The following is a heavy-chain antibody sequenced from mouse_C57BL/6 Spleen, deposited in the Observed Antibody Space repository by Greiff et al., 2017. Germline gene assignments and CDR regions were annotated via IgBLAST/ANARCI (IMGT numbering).Heavy chain of an antibody. D-gene: IGHD2-4*01. J-gene: IGHJ4*01. CDR1: GYTFTNYW. CDR2: IYPGGGYT. V-gene: IGHV1-63*01. Sequence: VQLQQSGAELVRPGTSVKMSCKASGYTFTNYWIGWAKQRPGHGLEWIGDIYPGGGYTNYNEKFKGKATLTADKSSSTAYMQFSSLTSEDAAIYYCARAGGLRRGGAMDYWGQGTSVTVSS. CDR3: ARAGGLRRGGAMDY.